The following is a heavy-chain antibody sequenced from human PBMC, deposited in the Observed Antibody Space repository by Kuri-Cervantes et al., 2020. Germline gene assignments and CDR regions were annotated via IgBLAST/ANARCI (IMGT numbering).Heavy chain of an antibody. J-gene: IGHJ6*02. CDR2: ISWNGGGV. CDR3: ARAKTYSSSWGGYYYYYGMDV. CDR1: GFSFEDYA. D-gene: IGHD6-13*01. V-gene: IGHV3-9*01. Sequence: SLKISCAASGFSFEDYAMHWVRQVPGKGLEWVSGISWNGGGVGYAVSVRGRFTISRDNAKNSMDLEMNSLRAEDTAVYYCARAKTYSSSWGGYYYYYGMDVWGQGTTVTVSS.